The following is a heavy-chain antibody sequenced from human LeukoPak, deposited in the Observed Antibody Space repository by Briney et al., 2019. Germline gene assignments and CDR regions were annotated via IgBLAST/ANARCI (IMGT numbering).Heavy chain of an antibody. J-gene: IGHJ1*01. CDR3: ATWGDTTAEYFQR. V-gene: IGHV3-7*01. D-gene: IGHD2-21*02. Sequence: GGSLRLSCAASGFIFSSYWMNWVRQAPGKGLEWVASIRQDGSEKYYVDSVKGRFTISRDNAQNSMYLQMNSLRVEDTAVYYCATWGDTTAEYFQRWGQGTLITVSS. CDR1: GFIFSSYW. CDR2: IRQDGSEK.